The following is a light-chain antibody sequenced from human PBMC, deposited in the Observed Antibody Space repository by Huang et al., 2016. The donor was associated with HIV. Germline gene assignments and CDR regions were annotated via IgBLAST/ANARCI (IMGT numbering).Light chain of an antibody. CDR3: MQALQTPRT. Sequence: IVITQSPLSLPVTPAEPASISCRSSQSLLHSHGYNYLDWYVQKPGQAPQLLISLSSNRASGVPDRFSASGSVTDFTLKISRVQAEDVGVYFCMQALQTPRTFGQGTRLEIK. CDR2: LSS. J-gene: IGKJ5*01. CDR1: QSLLHSHGYNY. V-gene: IGKV2-28*01.